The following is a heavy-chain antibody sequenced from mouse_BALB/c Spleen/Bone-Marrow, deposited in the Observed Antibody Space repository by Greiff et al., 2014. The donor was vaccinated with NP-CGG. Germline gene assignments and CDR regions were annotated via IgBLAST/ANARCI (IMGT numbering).Heavy chain of an antibody. J-gene: IGHJ3*01. Sequence: VKLLESAAELASPGASVKMSCEASGYTFSTYTVHWVKQKPGRGLQWIGYINPSSGYTEYNQKFQDKTTLTADKSSSTAYMQVSSLTFEDSAVYYCARWAYGRSSAWFAYWGQGTLVTASA. V-gene: IGHV1-4*02. CDR2: INPSSGYT. CDR1: GYTFSTYT. D-gene: IGHD1-1*02. CDR3: ARWAYGRSSAWFAY.